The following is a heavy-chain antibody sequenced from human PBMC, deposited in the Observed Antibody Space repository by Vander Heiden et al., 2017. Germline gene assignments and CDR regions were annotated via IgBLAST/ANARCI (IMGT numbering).Heavy chain of an antibody. D-gene: IGHD6-13*01. CDR1: AYTSNNYG. CDR2: INTYNGIT. Sequence: QVQLVQPGAEVKKPGDSVKISCQASAYTSNNYGFTWVRQAPGQGLECMGWINTYNGITHYAQNVQGRVTMTADTSTTTAYIELRSLRSDDTAVYYCATYSSLIPDYWGQGTLVTVSA. CDR3: ATYSSLIPDY. J-gene: IGHJ4*02. V-gene: IGHV1-18*01.